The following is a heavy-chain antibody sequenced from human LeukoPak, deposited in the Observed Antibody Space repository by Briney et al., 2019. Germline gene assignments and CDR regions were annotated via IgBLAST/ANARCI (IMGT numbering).Heavy chain of an antibody. CDR2: ISGSGGST. D-gene: IGHD3-10*01. CDR1: GFTFSSYA. CDR3: AKESLLWFGESPSGQDY. V-gene: IGHV3-23*01. J-gene: IGHJ4*02. Sequence: GGSLRLSCAASGFTFSSYAMSWVRQAPGKGLEWVSAISGSGGSTYYADSVKGRFTISRDNSKNTLYLQMNSLRAEDTAVYYCAKESLLWFGESPSGQDYWGQGTLVTVSS.